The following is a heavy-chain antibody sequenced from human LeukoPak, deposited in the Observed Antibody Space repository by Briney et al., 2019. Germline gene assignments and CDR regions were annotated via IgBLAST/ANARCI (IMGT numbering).Heavy chain of an antibody. Sequence: GASVKVSCKASGYTFTDYYMFWVRQAPGQGLEWMGIINPSGGSTTYAQKFQGRVTMTTDTSTSTAYMELRSLRSDDTAVYYCARVGCPDMVVAATPFCYGMDVWGQGTTVTVSS. CDR1: GYTFTDYY. J-gene: IGHJ6*02. CDR3: ARVGCPDMVVAATPFCYGMDV. V-gene: IGHV1-46*01. CDR2: INPSGGST. D-gene: IGHD2-15*01.